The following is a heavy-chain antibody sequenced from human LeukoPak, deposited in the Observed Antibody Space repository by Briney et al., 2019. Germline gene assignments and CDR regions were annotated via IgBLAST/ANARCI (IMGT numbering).Heavy chain of an antibody. Sequence: GGSLRLSCAASGFTVSSNYMSWVRQAPGKGLEWVSIIYSGGSTSYADSVKGRFIISRDNSKNTLYLQMNSLRAEDTAVYYCASGLDYGGLDYWGQGTLVTVSS. CDR3: ASGLDYGGLDY. CDR2: IYSGGST. J-gene: IGHJ4*02. V-gene: IGHV3-66*01. CDR1: GFTVSSNY. D-gene: IGHD4-23*01.